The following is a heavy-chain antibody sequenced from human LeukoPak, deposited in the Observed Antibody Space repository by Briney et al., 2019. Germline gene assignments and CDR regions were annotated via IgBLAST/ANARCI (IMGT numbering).Heavy chain of an antibody. CDR2: IYYSGST. CDR1: GGSISSNNYY. Sequence: SETLSLTCTVSGGSISSNNYYWSWIRQHPGKGLEWIGYIYYSGSTFYTPSLKSRVTISKDTSKNHFSLRLSSVTAADTAVYYCARSIIVATTLYYFDYWGQGTLVTVSS. D-gene: IGHD5-12*01. V-gene: IGHV4-31*03. J-gene: IGHJ4*02. CDR3: ARSIIVATTLYYFDY.